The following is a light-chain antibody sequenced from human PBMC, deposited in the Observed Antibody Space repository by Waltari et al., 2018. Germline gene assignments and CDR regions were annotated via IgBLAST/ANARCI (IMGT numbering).Light chain of an antibody. V-gene: IGLV1-51*01. J-gene: IGLJ1*01. Sequence: SVLTQTPSVSAAPGQRVTISCSGSTSNIGKNYVSWYQHLPGAAPKRLISDVHKRPSGTLDRFSGSKSGTSATLAITGLQTEDEADYFCGAWDGSLTLYVFGPGTRVTVL. CDR3: GAWDGSLTLYV. CDR1: TSNIGKNY. CDR2: DVH.